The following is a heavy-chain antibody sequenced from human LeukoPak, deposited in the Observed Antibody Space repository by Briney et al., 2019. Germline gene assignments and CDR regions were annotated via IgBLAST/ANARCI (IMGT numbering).Heavy chain of an antibody. Sequence: PGGSLRLSCAASGFTFATYAMHWVRQAPGKGLECVSLIFGDGETTHYADSVKGRFTISRDNSKNSLYLQMNNLKTDDTAFYYCAQDWWGSYLSWGRGTLVTVSS. D-gene: IGHD1-26*01. CDR2: IFGDGETT. J-gene: IGHJ4*02. V-gene: IGHV3-43*02. CDR1: GFTFATYA. CDR3: AQDWWGSYLS.